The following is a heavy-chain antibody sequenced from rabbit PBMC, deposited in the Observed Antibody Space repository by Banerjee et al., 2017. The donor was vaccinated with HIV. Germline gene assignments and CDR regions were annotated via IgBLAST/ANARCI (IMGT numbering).Heavy chain of an antibody. J-gene: IGHJ6*01. CDR2: IYAGNSGST. CDR1: GFSFSNKAV. D-gene: IGHD8-1*01. CDR3: ARDSGTSFSTYGMDL. V-gene: IGHV1S45*01. Sequence: QEQLVESGGGLVKPGASLTLTCKASGFSFSNKAVMCWVRQAPGKGLEWIACIYAGNSGSTYSATWAKGRFTISKTSSTTVTLQMTSLTAADTATYFCARDSGTSFSTYGMDLWVPGTLVTVS.